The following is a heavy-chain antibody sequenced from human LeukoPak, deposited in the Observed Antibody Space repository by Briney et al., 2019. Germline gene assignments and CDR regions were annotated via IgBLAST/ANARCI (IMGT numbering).Heavy chain of an antibody. Sequence: GGSLRLSCAASGFTFSSYAMSWGRQAPGKGLEWVSVIRSGGSTVYADSVKGRFTISRDNSKNTLYLQLNSLRAEDTAVYYCAREGSGRTAYNDGLDVWGQGTMVTVSS. CDR2: IRSGGST. CDR3: AREGSGRTAYNDGLDV. J-gene: IGHJ3*01. V-gene: IGHV3-23*01. D-gene: IGHD3-10*01. CDR1: GFTFSSYA.